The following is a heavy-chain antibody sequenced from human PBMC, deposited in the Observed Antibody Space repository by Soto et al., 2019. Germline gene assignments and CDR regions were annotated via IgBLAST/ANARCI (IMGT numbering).Heavy chain of an antibody. CDR3: AKDQGRYSSGWLLLDD. Sequence: EVQLLESGGGLVQPGGSLRLSCVASGFTFSSYAMSWVRQAPGKGLEWVSAISGSGGSTYYADSVKGRFTISRDNSKNTLYLPMNSLRAEDTAVYYCAKDQGRYSSGWLLLDDWGQGTLVTVSS. CDR2: ISGSGGST. D-gene: IGHD6-19*01. CDR1: GFTFSSYA. V-gene: IGHV3-23*01. J-gene: IGHJ4*02.